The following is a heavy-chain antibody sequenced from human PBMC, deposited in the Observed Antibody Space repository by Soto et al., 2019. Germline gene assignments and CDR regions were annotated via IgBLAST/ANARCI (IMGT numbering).Heavy chain of an antibody. CDR3: ARPYRGYDFDWFDP. V-gene: IGHV1-18*01. Sequence: ASVKVSCKASGYTFTSYGISWVRQAPGQGLEWMGWISAYNGNTNYAQKLQGRVTMTTDTSTSTAYMELRSLRSDDTAVYYCARPYRGYDFDWFDPWGQGTLVTVSS. CDR2: ISAYNGNT. CDR1: GYTFTSYG. D-gene: IGHD5-12*01. J-gene: IGHJ5*02.